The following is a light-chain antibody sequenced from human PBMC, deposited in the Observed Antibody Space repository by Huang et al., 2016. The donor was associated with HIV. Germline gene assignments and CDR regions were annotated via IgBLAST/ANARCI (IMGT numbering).Light chain of an antibody. J-gene: IGKJ5*01. CDR3: QQLHTYPIT. V-gene: IGKV1-13*02. Sequence: AVQLTQSPSSLSASVGDTVIISCRASQDIGTALAWYQQRTGGAPKLLISAASTLQTGVPSRFSVDSAGTYFTLFITNLQPEDFATYYCQQLHTYPITFGQGTRLDMK. CDR1: QDIGTA. CDR2: AAS.